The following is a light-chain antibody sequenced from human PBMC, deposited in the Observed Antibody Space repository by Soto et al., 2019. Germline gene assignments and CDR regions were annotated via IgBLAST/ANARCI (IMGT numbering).Light chain of an antibody. CDR3: QQYSDYSAHGLT. J-gene: IGKJ4*01. Sequence: DIQLTQSPSALSASIGDRVTITCRASQPVITSLAWYQHKPGEAPKLLIYDASILQTGVPSRFSGYASGTEFTLTITSVQPHDFATYYCQQYSDYSAHGLTFGGGTKVDIK. CDR2: DAS. V-gene: IGKV1-5*01. CDR1: QPVITS.